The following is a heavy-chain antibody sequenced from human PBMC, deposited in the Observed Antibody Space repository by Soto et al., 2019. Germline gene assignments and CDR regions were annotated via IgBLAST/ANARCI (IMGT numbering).Heavy chain of an antibody. J-gene: IGHJ4*02. CDR1: GFTFSSYG. D-gene: IGHD4-17*01. CDR2: IWYDGSNK. CDR3: AVGDYGDTYFDY. V-gene: IGHV3-33*01. Sequence: GGSLRLSCAASGFTFSSYGMHWVRQAPGKGLEWVAVIWYDGSNKYYADSVKGRFTISRDNSKNTLYLQMNSLRAEDTAVYYCAVGDYGDTYFDYWGQGTLVTVSS.